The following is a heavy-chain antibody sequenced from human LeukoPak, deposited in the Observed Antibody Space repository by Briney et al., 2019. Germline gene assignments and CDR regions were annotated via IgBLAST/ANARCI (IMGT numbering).Heavy chain of an antibody. CDR3: ARHLFWSGNIDY. V-gene: IGHV4-39*01. D-gene: IGHD3-3*01. CDR2: IYYSGST. Sequence: SETLSLTCTVSGGSISSSSYYWGWIRQPPGKGLEWIGSIYYSGSTYYNPSLKSRVTISVDTSKNQFSLKLSSATAADTAVYYCARHLFWSGNIDYWGQGTLVTVSS. CDR1: GGSISSSSYY. J-gene: IGHJ4*02.